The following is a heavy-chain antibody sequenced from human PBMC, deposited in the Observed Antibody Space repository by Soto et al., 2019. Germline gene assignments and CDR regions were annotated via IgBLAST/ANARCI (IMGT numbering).Heavy chain of an antibody. D-gene: IGHD6-19*01. CDR3: ARPIAVAGTYGMDV. V-gene: IGHV5-51*01. J-gene: IGHJ6*02. CDR1: GYSFTSYW. CDR2: IYPGDSDT. Sequence: GASVKVSCKASGYSFTSYWIGWVRQMPGKGLEWMGIIYPGDSDTRYSPSFQGQVTISADKSISTAYLQWSSLKASDTAMYYCARPIAVAGTYGMDVWGQGTTVTVSS.